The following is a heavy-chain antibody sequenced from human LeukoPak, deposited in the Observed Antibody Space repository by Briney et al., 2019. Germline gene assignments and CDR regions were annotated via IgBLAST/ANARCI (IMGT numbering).Heavy chain of an antibody. Sequence: PSETLSLTCTVSGYSFSSDYYWGWVRQPPGKGLEWIGSIYHSGSTYYNPSLKSRVTISGDTSKNQFSLRLSSVTAADTAVYYCARASYSYDINGWVPFDYWGQGTLVTVSS. D-gene: IGHD3-22*01. CDR3: ARASYSYDINGWVPFDY. CDR2: IYHSGST. J-gene: IGHJ4*02. CDR1: GYSFSSDYY. V-gene: IGHV4-38-2*02.